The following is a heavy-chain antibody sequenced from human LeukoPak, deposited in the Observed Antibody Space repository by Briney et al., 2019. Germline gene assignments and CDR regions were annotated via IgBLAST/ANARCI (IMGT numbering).Heavy chain of an antibody. D-gene: IGHD3-9*01. Sequence: GESLKISCKGSGYSFTSYWISWVRQLPGKGLECMGIIYPGDSDTRYSPSFQGQVTISADKSISTAYLQWSSLKASDTAMYYCARLPGYVSYYFDYWGQGTLVTVSS. CDR3: ARLPGYVSYYFDY. CDR1: GYSFTSYW. V-gene: IGHV5-51*01. J-gene: IGHJ4*02. CDR2: IYPGDSDT.